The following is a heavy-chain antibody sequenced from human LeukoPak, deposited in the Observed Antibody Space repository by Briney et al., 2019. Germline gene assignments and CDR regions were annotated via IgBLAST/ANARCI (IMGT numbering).Heavy chain of an antibody. Sequence: GGSLRLSCAASGFTVSSNYMSWVRQAPGKGLEWVSVIYSGGSTYYADSVKGRFTISRDNSKNTLYLQTNSLRAEDTAVYYCAREGIAAAGRNDYWGQGTLVTVSS. V-gene: IGHV3-53*01. J-gene: IGHJ4*02. CDR2: IYSGGST. CDR1: GFTVSSNY. CDR3: AREGIAAAGRNDY. D-gene: IGHD6-13*01.